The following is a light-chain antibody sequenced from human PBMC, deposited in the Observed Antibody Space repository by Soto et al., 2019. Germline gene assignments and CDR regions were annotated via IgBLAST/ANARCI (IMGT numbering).Light chain of an antibody. J-gene: IGKJ1*01. Sequence: EIVLTQSPGTLSLSPGERATLSCRASQSVSSSYLAWYQQKSGQAPRLLIYGASSRATGIPDRFSGSGSGTDVTLTISRLEPEDFAVYYCQQYGSSPLTFGQGTKVEIK. V-gene: IGKV3-20*01. CDR2: GAS. CDR3: QQYGSSPLT. CDR1: QSVSSSY.